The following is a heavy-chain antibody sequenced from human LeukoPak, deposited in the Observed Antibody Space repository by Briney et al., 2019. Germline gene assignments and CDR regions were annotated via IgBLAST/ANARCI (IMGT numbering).Heavy chain of an antibody. V-gene: IGHV5-51*01. CDR3: ARRGIAAAGTEDY. Sequence: GESLKISCKGSGYSFTSYWIGWVRQMPGKGLEWVGIIYPGDSDTRYSPSFQGQVTISAGKSISTAYLQWSSLKASDTAMYYCARRGIAAAGTEDYWGQGTLVTVSS. CDR2: IYPGDSDT. CDR1: GYSFTSYW. J-gene: IGHJ4*02. D-gene: IGHD6-13*01.